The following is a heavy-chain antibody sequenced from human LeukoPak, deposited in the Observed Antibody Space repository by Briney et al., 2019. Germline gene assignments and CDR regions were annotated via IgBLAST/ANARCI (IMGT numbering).Heavy chain of an antibody. J-gene: IGHJ4*02. Sequence: GASVKVSCKASNYTFASYGISWVRQAPGQRLEWMGWINAGNGHTRYSQRFQGRVTITRDTSASTVYMEVTSLRFEDTAVYYCARGIWSRTVSSYYFDCWGQGTLVTVSS. V-gene: IGHV1-3*01. D-gene: IGHD3-3*01. CDR2: INAGNGHT. CDR1: NYTFASYG. CDR3: ARGIWSRTVSSYYFDC.